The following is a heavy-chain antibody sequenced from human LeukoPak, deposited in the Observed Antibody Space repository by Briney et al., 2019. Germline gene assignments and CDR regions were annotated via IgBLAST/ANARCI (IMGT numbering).Heavy chain of an antibody. V-gene: IGHV3-48*03. J-gene: IGHJ2*01. CDR1: GFTFSSYE. D-gene: IGHD6-13*01. CDR2: ISSSGSTI. CDR3: ARRPYTSSWHTPWYFDL. Sequence: GGSLRLSCAASGFTFSSYEMNWVRQAPGKGLEWVSYISSSGSTIYYADSVKGRFTISRDNAKNSLYLQMNSLRAEDTAVYYCARRPYTSSWHTPWYFDLWGRGNLVTVSS.